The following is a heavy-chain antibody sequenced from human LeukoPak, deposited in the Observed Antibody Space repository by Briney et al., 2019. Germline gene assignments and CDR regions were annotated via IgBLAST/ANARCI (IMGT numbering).Heavy chain of an antibody. D-gene: IGHD4-11*01. CDR2: IYYSGST. CDR3: ARQSYYSNPFDY. CDR1: GDSISSSSYY. V-gene: IGHV4-39*01. J-gene: IGHJ4*02. Sequence: SETLSLTCTVSGDSISSSSYYWGWIRQPPGKGLEWIGSIYYSGSTYYNPSLKSRVTISVDTSKNQFSLKLSSVTAADTAVYYCARQSYYSNPFDYWGQGTLVTVSS.